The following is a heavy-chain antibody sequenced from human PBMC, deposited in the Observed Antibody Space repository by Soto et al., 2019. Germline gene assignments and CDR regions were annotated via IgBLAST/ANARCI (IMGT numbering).Heavy chain of an antibody. D-gene: IGHD6-13*01. CDR1: GYTFTSYA. CDR2: INAGNGNT. V-gene: IGHV1-3*01. Sequence: ASVKVFCKASGYTFTSYAMHWVRQAPGQRLEWMGWINAGNGNTKYSQKFQGRVTITRDTSASTAYMELSSLRSEDTAVYYCARESSSWYPGGYYYYGMDVWGQGTTVTVSS. J-gene: IGHJ6*02. CDR3: ARESSSWYPGGYYYYGMDV.